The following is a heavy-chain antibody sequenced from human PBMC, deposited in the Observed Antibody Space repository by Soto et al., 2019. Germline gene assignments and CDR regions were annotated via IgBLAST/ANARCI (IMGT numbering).Heavy chain of an antibody. V-gene: IGHV1-24*01. CDR1: GYTLTELS. CDR2: FDPEDGET. Sequence: QVQLVQSGAEVKQPGASVKVSCKVSGYTLTELSMHWVRQAPGKGLEWMGGFDPEDGETIYAQKFQGRVTMTEDTSTDTAYMELSSLRSEDTAVYYCATVSDYGSGSYNWFDPWGQGTLVTVSS. CDR3: ATVSDYGSGSYNWFDP. D-gene: IGHD3-10*01. J-gene: IGHJ5*02.